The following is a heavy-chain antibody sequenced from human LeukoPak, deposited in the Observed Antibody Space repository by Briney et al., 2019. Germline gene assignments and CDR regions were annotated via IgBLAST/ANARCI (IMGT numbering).Heavy chain of an antibody. V-gene: IGHV4-61*01. CDR2: IYYSGST. CDR3: AREYSSGWDYFDY. J-gene: IGHJ4*02. CDR1: GGSVSSGTYY. Sequence: SETLSLTCTVSGGSVSSGTYYWSWIRQPPEKGLEWIGYIYYSGSTNYNPSLKSRVTVSVDTSKNQCSLKLNSVTTADTAVYYCAREYSSGWDYFDYWGQGTLVTVSS. D-gene: IGHD6-19*01.